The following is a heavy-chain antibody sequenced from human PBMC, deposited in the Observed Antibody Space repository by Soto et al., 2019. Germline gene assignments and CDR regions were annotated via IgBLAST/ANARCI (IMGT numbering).Heavy chain of an antibody. Sequence: KQSQTLSLTCAISGDSVSSNSAAWDWVRQSPSRGLEWLGRTYYRAKWYNDYAVSVKRRITINPNTSKNQFSLQLNSVTPEDTAGKYCGRGLGGGYYYGIDVWGQGTTVTVSS. CDR1: GDSVSSNSAA. D-gene: IGHD3-16*01. CDR2: TYYRAKWYN. V-gene: IGHV6-1*01. CDR3: GRGLGGGYYYGIDV. J-gene: IGHJ6*02.